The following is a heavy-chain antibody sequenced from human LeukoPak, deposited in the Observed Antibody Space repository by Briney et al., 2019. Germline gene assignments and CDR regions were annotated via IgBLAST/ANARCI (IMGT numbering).Heavy chain of an antibody. V-gene: IGHV3-23*01. D-gene: IGHD4-17*01. CDR2: ISGSGGST. J-gene: IGHJ2*01. CDR1: GFTFSSYA. Sequence: GGSLRLSCAASGFTFSSYAMSWVRQAPGKGLEWVSAISGSGGSTYYADSVKSRFTISRDNSKNTLYLQMNSLRAEDTAVYYCAKLDYGDYGYFDLWGRGTLVTVSS. CDR3: AKLDYGDYGYFDL.